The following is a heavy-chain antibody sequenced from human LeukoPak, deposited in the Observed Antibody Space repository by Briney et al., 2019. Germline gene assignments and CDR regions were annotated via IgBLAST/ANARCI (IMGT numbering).Heavy chain of an antibody. CDR2: TYYRSKWYT. CDR3: ARASVSTVVTPRHNWFDP. V-gene: IGHV6-1*01. CDR1: GDSFSSNSAA. Sequence: PSQTLSLTCASSGDSFSSNSAAWHWLRQSPSRGLEGLVSTYYRSKWYTDYAVSVKSRITTNPDTSKNQSSLQLNSVTREDKAVYYCARASVSTVVTPRHNWFDPWGQGTLVTVSS. D-gene: IGHD4-23*01. J-gene: IGHJ5*02.